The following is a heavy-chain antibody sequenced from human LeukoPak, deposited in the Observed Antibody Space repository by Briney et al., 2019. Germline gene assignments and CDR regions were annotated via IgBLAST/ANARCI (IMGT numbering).Heavy chain of an antibody. V-gene: IGHV4-30-2*01. J-gene: IGHJ3*02. CDR3: ARHFRAWSSLDI. CDR2: ISHSGST. Sequence: PSETLSLTCTVSGGSISSGGYYWSWIRQPPGKGLEWIGYISHSGSTYYNPSLKSRVTISVDTSKNQFSLKLSSVTAADTAVYYCARHFRAWSSLDIWGQGTMVTVSS. CDR1: GGSISSGGYY. D-gene: IGHD1-26*01.